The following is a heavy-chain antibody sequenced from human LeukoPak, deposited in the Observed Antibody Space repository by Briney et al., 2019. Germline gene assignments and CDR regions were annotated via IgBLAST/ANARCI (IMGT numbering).Heavy chain of an antibody. D-gene: IGHD2/OR15-2a*01. CDR1: GFTFSAYA. V-gene: IGHV3-23*01. CDR2: ISGSGGTT. Sequence: GGFLRLSCSASGFTFSAYAMNWVRQAPGKGLEWVSGISGSGGTTYYADSVKGRFTISRDNSKNTLYLQMNSLRAEDTAVYYCAKTIGPPYYFDYWGQGTLVTVSS. CDR3: AKTIGPPYYFDY. J-gene: IGHJ4*02.